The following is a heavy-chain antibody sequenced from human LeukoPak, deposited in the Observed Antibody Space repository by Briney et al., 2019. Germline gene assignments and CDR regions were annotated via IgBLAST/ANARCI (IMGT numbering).Heavy chain of an antibody. V-gene: IGHV4-34*01. CDR1: SGSLSGYY. CDR2: ITHSGSP. J-gene: IGHJ2*01. Sequence: SETLSLTCGVSSGSLSGYYWRWIRQPPGGGLEWLGEITHSGSPNYNPSLKSRVTIPGDTSKKQFSLNLQPVTAADTGVYYCARGVDLWGRGTPVTVSS. CDR3: ARGVDL.